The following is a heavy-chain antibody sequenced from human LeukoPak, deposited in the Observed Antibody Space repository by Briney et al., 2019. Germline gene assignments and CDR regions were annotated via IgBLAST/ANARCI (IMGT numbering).Heavy chain of an antibody. CDR3: AKDRASSDAFDI. V-gene: IGHV3-30*02. CDR1: GFTFSNYG. J-gene: IGHJ3*02. CDR2: IRYDGTNK. Sequence: GGSLRLSCAASGFTFSNYGMHWVRQAPGKGLDWVAFIRYDGTNKYYADSVQGRFTISRDNSKNTLYLQMNSLRAEDTAVYYCAKDRASSDAFDIWGQGTMVTVSS. D-gene: IGHD3-10*01.